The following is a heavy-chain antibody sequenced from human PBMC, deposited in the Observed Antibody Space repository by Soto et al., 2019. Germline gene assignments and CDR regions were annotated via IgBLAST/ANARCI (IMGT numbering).Heavy chain of an antibody. CDR1: GIEFSNYA. D-gene: IGHD6-19*01. CDR3: AKDGNWLDVYFDV. V-gene: IGHV3-23*01. J-gene: IGHJ4*02. Sequence: PGESLKISCVASGIEFSNYAMSWVRQAPGKGLEWVSISSASGRSRYHADFVKGRFTISRDNSKNTLYLHMTNLRAEDTAVYYCAKDGNWLDVYFDVWGQGTPVTVSS. CDR2: SSASGRSR.